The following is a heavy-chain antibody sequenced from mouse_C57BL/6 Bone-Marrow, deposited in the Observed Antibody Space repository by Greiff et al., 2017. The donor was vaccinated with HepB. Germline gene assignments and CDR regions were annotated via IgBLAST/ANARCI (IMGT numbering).Heavy chain of an antibody. CDR1: GYTFTSYW. J-gene: IGHJ3*01. Sequence: VQLQQPGAELVKPGASLKMSCKASGYTFTSYWITWVKQRPGQGLEWIGDIYPGSGSTNYNEKFKSKATLTVDTSSSTAYMQLSSLTSEDSAVYYCARPVYDGYWAWFAYWGQGTLVTVSA. CDR2: IYPGSGST. V-gene: IGHV1-55*01. CDR3: ARPVYDGYWAWFAY. D-gene: IGHD2-3*01.